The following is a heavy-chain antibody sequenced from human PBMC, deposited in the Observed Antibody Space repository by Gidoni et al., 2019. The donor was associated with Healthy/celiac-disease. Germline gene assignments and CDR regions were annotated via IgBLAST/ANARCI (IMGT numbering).Heavy chain of an antibody. Sequence: VQLVESGGGWVQLGRYLRLSVAASDFPFSSCGMPWVRQAPGKGLEWVAVISYDGSNKYYADSVKGRLTISRDNSKNTLYLQMNSLRAEDTAVYYCAKDYAYSSGGFDPWGQGTLVTVSS. CDR3: AKDYAYSSGGFDP. J-gene: IGHJ5*02. V-gene: IGHV3-30*18. CDR2: ISYDGSNK. D-gene: IGHD6-19*01. CDR1: DFPFSSCG.